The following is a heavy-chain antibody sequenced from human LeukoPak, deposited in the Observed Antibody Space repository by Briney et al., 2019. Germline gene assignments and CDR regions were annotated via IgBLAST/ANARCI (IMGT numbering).Heavy chain of an antibody. J-gene: IGHJ4*02. V-gene: IGHV4-59*12. CDR1: GGSISSYY. Sequence: SETLSLTCTVSGGSISSYYWSWIRQPPGKGLEWIGYIYHSGSTYYNPSLKSRVTISVDRSKNQFSLKLSSVTAADTAVYYCARAPLAAAGLDYWGQGTLVTVSS. D-gene: IGHD6-13*01. CDR2: IYHSGST. CDR3: ARAPLAAAGLDY.